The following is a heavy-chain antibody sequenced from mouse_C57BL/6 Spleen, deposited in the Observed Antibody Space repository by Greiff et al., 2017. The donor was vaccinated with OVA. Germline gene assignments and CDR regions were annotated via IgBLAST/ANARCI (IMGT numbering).Heavy chain of an antibody. CDR1: GFNITNTY. V-gene: IGHV14-3*01. Sequence: VQLQQSVAELVRPGASVKLSCTASGFNITNTYMHWVKQRPEQGLEWIGRIDPANGNTKYDPKFKGKATITADTSSNTAYLQLSSLTSEATAISYFARDYYGCSYLDYWGQGTTLTVSS. J-gene: IGHJ2*01. CDR2: IDPANGNT. CDR3: ARDYYGCSYLDY. D-gene: IGHD1-1*01.